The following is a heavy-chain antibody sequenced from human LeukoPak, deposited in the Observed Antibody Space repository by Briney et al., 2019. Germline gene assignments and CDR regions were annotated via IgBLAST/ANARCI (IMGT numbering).Heavy chain of an antibody. CDR3: VTDANRILGARGTGY. D-gene: IGHD1-26*01. CDR2: IKNKHEHQAT. CDR1: GFDFSGAY. V-gene: IGHV3-15*07. Sequence: GGSLRLSCAASGFDFSGAYMNWVRQAPGKGLEWVGLIKNKHEHQATDYAAPVRERFIITRDDSSSTLFLQMNSLKTEDTAVYYCVTDANRILGARGTGYWGQGVLVTVSS. J-gene: IGHJ4*02.